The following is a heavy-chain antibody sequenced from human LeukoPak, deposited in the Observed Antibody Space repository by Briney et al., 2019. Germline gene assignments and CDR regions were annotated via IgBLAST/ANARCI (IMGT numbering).Heavy chain of an antibody. CDR2: ISHSGAST. CDR1: AFTFSKFA. Sequence: GGSLRLSCAASAFTFSKFAMSWVRQAPGKGLEWVSSISHSGASTYYADSVKGRFTISRDNSKNTLYLQMSSLGAEDTAFYYCAKGTFCNSTTCYTVGSFDSWGQGTLVTVSS. CDR3: AKGTFCNSTTCYTVGSFDS. D-gene: IGHD2/OR15-2a*01. J-gene: IGHJ4*02. V-gene: IGHV3-23*01.